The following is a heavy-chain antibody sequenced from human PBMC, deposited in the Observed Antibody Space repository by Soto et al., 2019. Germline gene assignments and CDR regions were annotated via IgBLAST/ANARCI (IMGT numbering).Heavy chain of an antibody. V-gene: IGHV6-1*01. CDR3: ARQLQYSSSWSLGDWFDP. CDR2: TYYRSKWYN. J-gene: IGHJ5*02. CDR1: GDSVSSNSAA. D-gene: IGHD6-13*01. Sequence: SQTLSLTCAISGDSVSSNSAAWNWIRQSPSRVLEWLGRTYYRSKWYNDYAVSVKSRITINPDTSKNQFSLQLNSVTPEDTAVYYCARQLQYSSSWSLGDWFDPWGQGTLVTVSS.